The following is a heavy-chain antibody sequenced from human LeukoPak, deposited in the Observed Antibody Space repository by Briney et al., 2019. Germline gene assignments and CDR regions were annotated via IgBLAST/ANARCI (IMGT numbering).Heavy chain of an antibody. Sequence: SETLSLTCTVSGGSISSYYWSWIRQPAGKGLEWIGRIYTSGSTNYNPSLKSRVTISVDKSKNQFSLKLSSVTAADTAVYYCARDRDYDFWSGYYTADYYYYYYYMDVWGKGITVTVSS. CDR2: IYTSGST. CDR3: ARDRDYDFWSGYYTADYYYYYYYMDV. D-gene: IGHD3-3*01. J-gene: IGHJ6*03. V-gene: IGHV4-4*07. CDR1: GGSISSYY.